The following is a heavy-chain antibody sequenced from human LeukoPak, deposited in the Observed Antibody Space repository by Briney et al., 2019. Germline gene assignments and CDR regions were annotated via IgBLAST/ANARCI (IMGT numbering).Heavy chain of an antibody. CDR3: AKRPSSGSFDY. J-gene: IGHJ4*02. D-gene: IGHD6-19*01. CDR2: IIGSGGST. V-gene: IGHV3-23*01. CDR1: GFTFSSYA. Sequence: GGTLRLSCAASGFTFSSYAMSWVRQAPGKGLEGVSAIIGSGGSTYYADSVKGRFTTSRGNSKNTLYLQMNSLRAEDPAVYYCAKRPSSGSFDYWGQGTLVTVSS.